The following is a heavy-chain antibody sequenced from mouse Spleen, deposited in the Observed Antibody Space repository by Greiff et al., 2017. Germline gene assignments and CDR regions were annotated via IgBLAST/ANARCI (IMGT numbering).Heavy chain of an antibody. D-gene: IGHD4-1*01. Sequence: QVQLKESGPELVKPGASVKISCKASGYAFSSSWMNWVKQRPGKGLEWIGRIYPGDGDTNYNGKFKGKATLTADKSSSTAYMQLSSLTSEDSAVYFCARKLGYAMDYWGQGTSVTVPS. J-gene: IGHJ4*01. CDR1: GYAFSSSW. CDR3: ARKLGYAMDY. V-gene: IGHV1-82*01. CDR2: IYPGDGDT.